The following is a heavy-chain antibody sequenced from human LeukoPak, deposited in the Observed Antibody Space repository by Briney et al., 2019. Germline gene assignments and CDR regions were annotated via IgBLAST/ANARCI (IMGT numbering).Heavy chain of an antibody. Sequence: PSETLSLTCTVSGGSISSSNYYWGWIRQPPGKGLERIGSIYYSGSTYYNPSLKSRVTISVDTSKNQFSLKLSSVTAADTAVYYCARRRIVATIDYWGQGTLVTVSS. J-gene: IGHJ4*02. CDR2: IYYSGST. D-gene: IGHD5-12*01. CDR3: ARRRIVATIDY. CDR1: GGSISSSNYY. V-gene: IGHV4-39*01.